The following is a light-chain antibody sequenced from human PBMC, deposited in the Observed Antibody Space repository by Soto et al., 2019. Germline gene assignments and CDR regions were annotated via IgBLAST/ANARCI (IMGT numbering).Light chain of an antibody. J-gene: IGLJ2*01. CDR1: SSDVGGYNF. V-gene: IGLV2-14*01. CDR2: EVS. CDR3: SSYTSSSTLV. Sequence: QSALTQPASVSGSPGQSITISCTGTSSDVGGYNFVSWYQHYPGNAPKIMIYEVSNRPSGVSNRLSGSKSGNTASLTISGLQAEDEADYSCSSYTSSSTLVFGGGTKLTVL.